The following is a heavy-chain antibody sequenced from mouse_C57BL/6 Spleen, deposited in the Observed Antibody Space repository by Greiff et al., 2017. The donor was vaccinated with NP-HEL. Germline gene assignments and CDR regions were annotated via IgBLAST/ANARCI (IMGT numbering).Heavy chain of an antibody. CDR2: IYPSDSET. Sequence: VQLQQPGAELVRPGSSVKLSCKASGYTFTSYWMDWVKQRPGQGLEWIGNIYPSDSETHYNQKFKDKATLTVDKSSSTAYMQLSSLTSEDSAVYYCARRGTVVAYYFDYWGQGTTLTVSS. CDR3: ARRGTVVAYYFDY. CDR1: GYTFTSYW. D-gene: IGHD1-1*01. J-gene: IGHJ2*01. V-gene: IGHV1-61*01.